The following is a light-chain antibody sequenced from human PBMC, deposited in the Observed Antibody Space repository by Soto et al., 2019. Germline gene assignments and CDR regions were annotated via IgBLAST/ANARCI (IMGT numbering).Light chain of an antibody. J-gene: IGLJ1*01. CDR2: DVS. CDR3: SSYTRSSTEAYV. V-gene: IGLV2-14*01. Sequence: QSVLTQPASVSGSPGQSITISCTGTSSDVGGYNYVSWYQQHPGKAPTLMIYDVSNRPSVVSNRFSGSKSGNTASLTISGLQAEDEADYYCSSYTRSSTEAYVFGTGTKVTVL. CDR1: SSDVGGYNY.